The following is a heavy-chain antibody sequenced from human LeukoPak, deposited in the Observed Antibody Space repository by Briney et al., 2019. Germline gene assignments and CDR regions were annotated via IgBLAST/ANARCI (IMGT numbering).Heavy chain of an antibody. CDR2: VYYTGST. Sequence: SETLSLTCTVSGGSISSYYWSWIRQPPGKGLEWIAFVYYTGSTNYNPSLKSRVTISVDTPKNQFSLKLSSVTAADTAVYYCAGGGVRFDPWSQGTLVTVSS. D-gene: IGHD3-3*01. CDR1: GGSISSYY. CDR3: AGGGVRFDP. J-gene: IGHJ5*02. V-gene: IGHV4-59*01.